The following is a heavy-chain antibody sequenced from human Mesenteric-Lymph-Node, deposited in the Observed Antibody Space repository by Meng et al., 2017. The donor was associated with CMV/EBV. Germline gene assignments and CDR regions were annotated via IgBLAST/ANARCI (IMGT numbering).Heavy chain of an antibody. J-gene: IGHJ4*02. D-gene: IGHD1-1*01. V-gene: IGHV3-23*01. CDR3: ARRGMYTPRPDFDY. CDR2: ISGGAAGT. Sequence: GESLKISCAASGFTFGTYGMSWVRQAPGKGLEWVSAISGGAAGTYYADSVKGRFTISRDNSKNTLYLQMNSLRAEDTAVYYCARRGMYTPRPDFDYWGQGTLVTVS. CDR1: GFTFGTYG.